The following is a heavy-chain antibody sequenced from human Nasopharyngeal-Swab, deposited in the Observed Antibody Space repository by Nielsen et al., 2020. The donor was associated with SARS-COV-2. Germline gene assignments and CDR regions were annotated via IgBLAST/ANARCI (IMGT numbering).Heavy chain of an antibody. Sequence: SETLSLTCAVYGGSFSGYYCSWIRQPPGKGLEWIGEINHSGSTNYNPSLKSRVTMSVDTSKNQFSLKLSSVTAADTAVYYCARVASITIFGVVDYWGQGTLVTVSS. V-gene: IGHV4-34*01. CDR3: ARVASITIFGVVDY. D-gene: IGHD3-3*01. J-gene: IGHJ4*02. CDR2: INHSGST. CDR1: GGSFSGYY.